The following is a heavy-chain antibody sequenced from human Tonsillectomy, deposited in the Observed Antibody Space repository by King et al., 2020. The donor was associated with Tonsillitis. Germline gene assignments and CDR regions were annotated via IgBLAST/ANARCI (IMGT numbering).Heavy chain of an antibody. V-gene: IGHV3-23*04. Sequence: DVKLVESGGGLVQPGGSLRLSCTASGFTFSSYAMSWVRQAPGKGLEWVSGINGSGGTTYYADSVKGRFSISRDNSKNTLYLQMNILRAEDTAVYYCAREGGTMIVVVIKSSWFDPWGQGTLVTVSS. D-gene: IGHD3-22*01. CDR3: AREGGTMIVVVIKSSWFDP. CDR1: GFTFSSYA. CDR2: INGSGGTT. J-gene: IGHJ5*02.